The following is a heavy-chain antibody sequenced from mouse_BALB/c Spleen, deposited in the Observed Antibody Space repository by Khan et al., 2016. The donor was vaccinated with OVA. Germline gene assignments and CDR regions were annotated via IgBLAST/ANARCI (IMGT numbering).Heavy chain of an antibody. Sequence: QVQLQPPGTELVKPGASVKLSCKASGYTFTSYDINWVRQRPEQGLEWIGWIFPGDDNTNYNEKFKGKATLTTDKSSSTAYMQLSRLTSEDSAVYFCARRRGSMDYWGQGTSVTVSS. V-gene: IGHV1S56*01. CDR3: ARRRGSMDY. CDR2: IFPGDDNT. J-gene: IGHJ4*01. CDR1: GYTFTSYD.